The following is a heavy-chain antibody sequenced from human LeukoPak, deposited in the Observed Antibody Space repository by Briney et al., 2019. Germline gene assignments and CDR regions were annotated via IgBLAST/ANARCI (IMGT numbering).Heavy chain of an antibody. D-gene: IGHD2-2*01. Sequence: GGSLRLSCAASGFTFSSYTMSWVRQAPGKGLEWVSDISGSSAGTCYADSVKGRFTISRDSSKNTLFLQMDSLRAEDTAVYYCARSLVVPAAGNYWGQGTLVTVSS. CDR3: ARSLVVPAAGNY. J-gene: IGHJ4*02. CDR2: ISGSSAGT. CDR1: GFTFSSYT. V-gene: IGHV3-23*01.